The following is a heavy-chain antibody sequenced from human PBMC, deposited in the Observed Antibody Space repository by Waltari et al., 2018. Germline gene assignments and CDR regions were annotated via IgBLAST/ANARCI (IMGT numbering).Heavy chain of an antibody. CDR3: ARGSSDPMARYYYYYMNV. CDR2: IIPIFGTA. Sequence: QVQLVQSGAEVKKPGSSVKVSCKASGGTFSSYAISWVRQAPGQGLEWMGGIIPIFGTANYAQKFQGRVTITADESTSTAYMELSSLRSEDTAVYYCARGSSDPMARYYYYYMNVWGKGTTVTISS. V-gene: IGHV1-69*12. D-gene: IGHD3-10*01. CDR1: GGTFSSYA. J-gene: IGHJ6*03.